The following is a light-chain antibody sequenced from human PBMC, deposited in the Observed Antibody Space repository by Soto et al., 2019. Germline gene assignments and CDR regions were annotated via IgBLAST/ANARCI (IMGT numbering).Light chain of an antibody. V-gene: IGKV3-11*01. J-gene: IGKJ4*01. CDR3: QQRSNWLT. Sequence: EIVLTQSPATLSLSPGERVTLSCRASQSVSSYLAWYQQKPGQAPRLLIYDASNRATGIPARFSGCGSGTDFTLTISSLEPEDFAVYYCQQRSNWLTFGGGTKVEIK. CDR2: DAS. CDR1: QSVSSY.